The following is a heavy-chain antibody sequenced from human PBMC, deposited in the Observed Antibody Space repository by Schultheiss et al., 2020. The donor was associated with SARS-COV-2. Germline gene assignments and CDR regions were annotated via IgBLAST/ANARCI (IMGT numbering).Heavy chain of an antibody. CDR3: TRDSSGWYYFDY. CDR1: GFTFSSYA. J-gene: IGHJ4*02. D-gene: IGHD6-19*01. CDR2: ISGSGGST. V-gene: IGHV3-23*01. Sequence: GGSLRLSCAASGFTFSSYAMSWVRQAPGKGLEWVSAISGSGGSTYYADSVKGRFTISRDNSKNTLYLQMNSLRADDTAVYYCTRDSSGWYYFDYWGQGTLVTVSS.